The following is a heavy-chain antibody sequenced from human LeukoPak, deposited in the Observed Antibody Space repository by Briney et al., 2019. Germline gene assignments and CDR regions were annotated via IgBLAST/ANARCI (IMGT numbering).Heavy chain of an antibody. CDR1: GYTFTGYY. CDR3: ARDLPYNYDSSGYYYGFDY. J-gene: IGHJ4*02. D-gene: IGHD3-22*01. V-gene: IGHV1-2*02. CDR2: INPNSGGT. Sequence: ASVKVSCKASGYTFTGYYMHWVRQAPGQGLEWMGWINPNSGGTNYAQKFQGRVTMTRDTSISTAYMELSRLRSDDTAVYYCARDLPYNYDSSGYYYGFDYWGQGTLVTVSS.